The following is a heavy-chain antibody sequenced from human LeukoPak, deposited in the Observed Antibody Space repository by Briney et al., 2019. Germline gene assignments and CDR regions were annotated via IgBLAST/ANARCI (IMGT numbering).Heavy chain of an antibody. J-gene: IGHJ6*02. CDR2: IYSGGST. Sequence: GGSLRLSCAASGFTVSSNYMSWVRQAPGKGLEWVSVIYSGGSTYYADSVKGRFTISRDNSKNTLYLQMNSLRAEDTAAYYCARHMMNYYYYGMDVWGQGTTVTVSS. D-gene: IGHD3-16*01. V-gene: IGHV3-66*04. CDR1: GFTVSSNY. CDR3: ARHMMNYYYYGMDV.